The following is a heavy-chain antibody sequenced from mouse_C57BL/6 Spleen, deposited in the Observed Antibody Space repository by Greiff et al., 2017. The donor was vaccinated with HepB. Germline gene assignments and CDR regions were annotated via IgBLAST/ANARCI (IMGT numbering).Heavy chain of an antibody. J-gene: IGHJ2*01. CDR3: ARFYYDPYDFDY. Sequence: SGAELVRPGTSVKVSCKASGYAFTNYLIEWVKQRPGQGLEWIGVINPGSGGTNYNEKFKGKATLTADKSSSTAYMQLSSLTSEDSAVYFCARFYYDPYDFDYWGQGTTLTVSS. D-gene: IGHD2-4*01. V-gene: IGHV1-54*01. CDR1: GYAFTNYL. CDR2: INPGSGGT.